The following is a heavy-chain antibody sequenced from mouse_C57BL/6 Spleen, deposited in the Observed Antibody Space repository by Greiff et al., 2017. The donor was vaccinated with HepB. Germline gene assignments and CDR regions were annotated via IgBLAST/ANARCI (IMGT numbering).Heavy chain of an antibody. CDR2: IRNKANGYTT. J-gene: IGHJ1*03. CDR1: GFTFTDYY. Sequence: EVQLVESGGGLVQPGGSLSLSCAASGFTFTDYYMSWVRQPPGKALEWLGFIRNKANGYTTEYSASVKGRFTISRDNSQSILYLQMNALRAEDSATYYCARSGLGYWYFDVWGTGTTVTVSS. D-gene: IGHD4-1*01. V-gene: IGHV7-3*01. CDR3: ARSGLGYWYFDV.